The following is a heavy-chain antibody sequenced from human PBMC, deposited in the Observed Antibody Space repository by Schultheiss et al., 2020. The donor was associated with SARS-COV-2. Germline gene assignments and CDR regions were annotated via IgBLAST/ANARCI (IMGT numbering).Heavy chain of an antibody. CDR1: GGSISSYY. CDR2: IYTSGST. CDR3: AKEGGTIFGVVTPFQYMDV. D-gene: IGHD3-3*01. J-gene: IGHJ6*03. Sequence: SETLSLTCTVSGGSISSYYWSWIRQPAGKGLEWIGRIYTSGSTNYNPSLKSRVTISVDTSKNQFSLKLSSVTAADTAVYYCAKEGGTIFGVVTPFQYMDVWGKGTTVTVSS. V-gene: IGHV4-4*07.